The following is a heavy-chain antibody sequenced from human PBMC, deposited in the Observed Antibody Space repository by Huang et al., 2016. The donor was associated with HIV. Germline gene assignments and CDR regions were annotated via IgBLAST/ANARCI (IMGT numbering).Heavy chain of an antibody. CDR3: AREVVSATGYYYYGMDV. Sequence: QVQLVQSGAEVKKPGASVKVSCKASGYTFTGYYMHWVRQAPGQGLEWMGWIKHKRGGTNDAKKFQGRVTMTRDTSISTAYMELSRLRSDDTAVYYCAREVVSATGYYYYGMDVWGQGTTVTVSS. V-gene: IGHV1-2*02. J-gene: IGHJ6*02. CDR1: GYTFTGYY. D-gene: IGHD2-15*01. CDR2: IKHKRGGT.